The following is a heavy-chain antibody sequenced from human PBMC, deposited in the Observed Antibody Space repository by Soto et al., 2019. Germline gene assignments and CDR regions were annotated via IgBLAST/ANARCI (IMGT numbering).Heavy chain of an antibody. D-gene: IGHD2-21*01. CDR1: GYTSTNLD. Sequence: XSVKVSCKASGYTSTNLDINWVRQATGQGLEWMGXMNPHXNPGFEKKFQXXITLTRDXXXSNVYMELSSLRSEDTAVYYCARFQEEIGFPSWGQGTPVTVSS. V-gene: IGHV1-8*01. CDR3: ARFQEEIGFPS. CDR2: MNPHXNP. J-gene: IGHJ5*02.